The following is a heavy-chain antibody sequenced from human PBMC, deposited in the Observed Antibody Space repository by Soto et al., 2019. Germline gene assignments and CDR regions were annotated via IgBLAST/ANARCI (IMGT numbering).Heavy chain of an antibody. Sequence: EVQLVESGGGLVKPGGSLRLGCEVSGFTVGSAWMNWVRQAPGKGLVWVGRIKSKVDGGTTDYAEPVKGRFTISIDDSKNTLYLQMESLKTEDTAVYYGTSAPQRALTEEVARSCGQGTVGTVSS. V-gene: IGHV3-15*07. J-gene: IGHJ5*02. CDR3: TSAPQRALTEEVARS. D-gene: IGHD2-21*02. CDR2: IKSKVDGGTT. CDR1: GFTVGSAW.